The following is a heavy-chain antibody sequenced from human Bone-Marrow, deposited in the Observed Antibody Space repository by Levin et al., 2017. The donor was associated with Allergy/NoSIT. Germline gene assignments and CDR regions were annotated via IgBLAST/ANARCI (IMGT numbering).Heavy chain of an antibody. J-gene: IGHJ4*02. CDR3: ATLTGGFCTGGLCHGGDY. CDR2: ISFDGNNK. CDR1: GFSLSTYA. V-gene: IGHV3-30-3*01. Sequence: LSLTCAVSGFSLSTYALHWVRQAPGKGLEWVAVISFDGNNKHYADSVKGRFTISRDTSKNMLYLQMSSLRAEATAVFYCATLTGGFCTGGLCHGGDYWGQGTLVTVSS. D-gene: IGHD2-8*02.